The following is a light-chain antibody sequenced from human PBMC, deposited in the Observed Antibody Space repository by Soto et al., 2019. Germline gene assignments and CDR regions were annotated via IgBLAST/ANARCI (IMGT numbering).Light chain of an antibody. Sequence: QSALTQPRSVSGSPGQSVTISCTGTSSDVGGYSYVSWYQQRPGKAPKLMIHDVSKRPLGVPDRFSGSKSGNTASLTISGLQAEDEADYYCCSYAGSYTLVFGGGTQLTVL. CDR1: SSDVGGYSY. V-gene: IGLV2-11*01. CDR2: DVS. CDR3: CSYAGSYTLV. J-gene: IGLJ2*01.